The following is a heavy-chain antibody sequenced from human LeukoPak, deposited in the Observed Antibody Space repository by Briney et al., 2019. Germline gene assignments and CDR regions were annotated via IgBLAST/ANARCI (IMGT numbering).Heavy chain of an antibody. J-gene: IGHJ3*02. CDR1: GYSFTSYW. Sequence: GESLKISCKGSGYSFTSYWIGWVRQMPGKGLEWMGIIYPGDSDTRYSPSLQGQVTISADKSISTAYLQWSSLKASDTAMYYCARRPIVGATSGAFDIWGQGTMVTVSS. CDR3: ARRPIVGATSGAFDI. CDR2: IYPGDSDT. V-gene: IGHV5-51*01. D-gene: IGHD1-26*01.